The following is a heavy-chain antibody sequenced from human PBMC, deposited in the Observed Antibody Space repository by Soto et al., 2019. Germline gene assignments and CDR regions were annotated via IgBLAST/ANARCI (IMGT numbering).Heavy chain of an antibody. CDR1: GFTVSSNY. CDR2: IYSGGST. V-gene: IGHV3-66*01. D-gene: IGHD3-10*01. J-gene: IGHJ5*02. Sequence: EVQLVESGGGLVQPGGSLRLSCAASGFTVSSNYMSWVRQAPGKGLEWVSVIYSGGSTYYTDSVKGRFTISRDNSKNTLYHQMNSLRAEDTAVYYCARDASGFGERGWFDPWGQGTLVTVSS. CDR3: ARDASGFGERGWFDP.